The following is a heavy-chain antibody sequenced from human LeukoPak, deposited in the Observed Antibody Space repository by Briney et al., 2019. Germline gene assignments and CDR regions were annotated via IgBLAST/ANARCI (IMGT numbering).Heavy chain of an antibody. CDR3: ARGAYYYGSASDY. CDR2: IYYSGKT. D-gene: IGHD3-10*01. V-gene: IGHV4-39*07. Sequence: SETLSLTCDVSGGSISSSRYLWGWIRQPPGKGLEWIGTIYYSGKTYYNPSLKSRVTISVDKSKNQFSLKLSSVTAADTAVYYCARGAYYYGSASDYWGQGTLVTVSS. J-gene: IGHJ4*02. CDR1: GGSISSSRYL.